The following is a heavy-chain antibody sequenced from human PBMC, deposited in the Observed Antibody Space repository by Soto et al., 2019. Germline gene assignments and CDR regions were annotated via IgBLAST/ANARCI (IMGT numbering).Heavy chain of an antibody. J-gene: IGHJ4*01. Sequence: QVQLVQSGAEVKKPGSSVKVSCKASGGTFSRYAISWVRQAPGQGLEWMGGIIPIFGTANYAQKFRGRVTITADESTSTAYMELSSLRSADTAVYYCVRDLGSTIGATIISENWGQGTLVTVSS. CDR2: IIPIFGTA. V-gene: IGHV1-69*01. CDR1: GGTFSRYA. D-gene: IGHD3-16*01. CDR3: VRDLGSTIGATIISEN.